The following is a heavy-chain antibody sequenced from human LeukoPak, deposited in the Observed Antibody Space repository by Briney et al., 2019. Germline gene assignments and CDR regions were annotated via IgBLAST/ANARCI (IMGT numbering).Heavy chain of an antibody. Sequence: SETLSLTCTVSGGSINNYYWSWIRQPAGKGLEWIGRIYTRGSTNYNPSLKSRVTMSVDTSKNQFSLKLSSVTAADTAVYYCARGRYCSADICSGGDAFDIWGQGTMVSVS. CDR1: GGSINNYY. V-gene: IGHV4-4*07. D-gene: IGHD2-15*01. J-gene: IGHJ3*02. CDR2: IYTRGST. CDR3: ARGRYCSADICSGGDAFDI.